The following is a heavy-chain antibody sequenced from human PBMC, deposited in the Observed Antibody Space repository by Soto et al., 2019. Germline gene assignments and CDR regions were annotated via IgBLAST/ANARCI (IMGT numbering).Heavy chain of an antibody. CDR2: INPKSGNT. D-gene: IGHD6-19*01. V-gene: IGHV1-8*01. CDR3: ARGQTRDPTDRSGWSFDGMDV. CDR1: GYTFTTFD. J-gene: IGHJ6*02. Sequence: QVQLVQSGAEVKKPGASVRVSCRASGYTFTTFDVNWVRQATGQGLEWMGWINPKSGNTNYAHKFKDRVTMTRNTSIGKAYMEVSSLRSDDTAVYYCARGQTRDPTDRSGWSFDGMDVWGQGSTVTVSS.